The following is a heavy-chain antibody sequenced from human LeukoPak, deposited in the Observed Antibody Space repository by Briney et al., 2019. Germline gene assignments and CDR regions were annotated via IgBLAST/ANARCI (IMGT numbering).Heavy chain of an antibody. J-gene: IGHJ4*02. CDR2: VSGISTT. D-gene: IGHD3-9*01. Sequence: RGSLRLSCAASGFTLSSYAMSWVRQAPGKGLEWVSTVSGISTTSYADAVKGRVTISRDNSKNTLYLQMDSLRADDTAVYYCAKLRQWQPQRYFFEYWGQGALVTVAS. CDR3: AKLRQWQPQRYFFEY. V-gene: IGHV3-23*01. CDR1: GFTLSSYA.